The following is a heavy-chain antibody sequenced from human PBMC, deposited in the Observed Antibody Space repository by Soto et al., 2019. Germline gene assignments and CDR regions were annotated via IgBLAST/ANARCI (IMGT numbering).Heavy chain of an antibody. J-gene: IGHJ4*02. V-gene: IGHV1-3*01. D-gene: IGHD3-22*01. CDR2: INVGNGNT. Sequence: ASVKVSCKASGYTFTTYAMHWVRQASGQRLEWMGWINVGNGNTKYSQKFQGRVTITRDTSASTAHMELSSLRSEDTAVYYCAYDSSGYLDYWGQGTLVTVSS. CDR1: GYTFTTYA. CDR3: AYDSSGYLDY.